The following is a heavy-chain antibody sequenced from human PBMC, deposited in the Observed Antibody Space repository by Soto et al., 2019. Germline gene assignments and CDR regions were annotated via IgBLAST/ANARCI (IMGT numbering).Heavy chain of an antibody. CDR1: GFTFSNYA. J-gene: IGHJ5*02. CDR2: ISGSAGNT. CDR3: AKEGTKELNWFDP. D-gene: IGHD2-8*01. Sequence: PGGSLRLSCAASGFTFSNYAMSWVRQAPGKGLEWVSGISGSAGNTYYADSVKGRFTISRDNSKNTLYLQMNSLRAEDTAIYYCAKEGTKELNWFDPWGQGTLVTVSS. V-gene: IGHV3-23*01.